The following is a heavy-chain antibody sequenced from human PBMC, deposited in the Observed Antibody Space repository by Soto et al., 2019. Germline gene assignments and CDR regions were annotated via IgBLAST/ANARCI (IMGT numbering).Heavy chain of an antibody. CDR2: ISSSSSYI. D-gene: IGHD3-3*01. J-gene: IGHJ6*02. CDR3: ASLTHDFWSGFYPCSYYGTDV. V-gene: IGHV3-21*01. CDR1: GFTFSSYS. Sequence: GGSLRLSCAASGFTFSSYSMNWVRQAPGKGLEWVSSISSSSSYIYYADSVKGRFTISRDNAKNSLYLQMNSLRAEDTAVYYCASLTHDFWSGFYPCSYYGTDVWGQGTTVTASS.